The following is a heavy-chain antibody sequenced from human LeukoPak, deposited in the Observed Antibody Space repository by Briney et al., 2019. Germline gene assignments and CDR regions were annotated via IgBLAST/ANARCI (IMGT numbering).Heavy chain of an antibody. Sequence: SETLSLTCTVSGGSISNYYWSWIRQPPGKGLEWIGYIYYSGSTSYNPSLKSRVTMSVDTSKKQISLKVRSVTAADTAVCYCARTTEDCSSTSCYQYWFDPWGQGTLVTVSS. D-gene: IGHD2-2*01. CDR3: ARTTEDCSSTSCYQYWFDP. CDR1: GGSISNYY. J-gene: IGHJ5*02. CDR2: IYYSGST. V-gene: IGHV4-59*01.